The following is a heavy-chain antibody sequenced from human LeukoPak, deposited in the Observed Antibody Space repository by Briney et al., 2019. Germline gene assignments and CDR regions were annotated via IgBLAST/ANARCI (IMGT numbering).Heavy chain of an antibody. J-gene: IGHJ5*02. D-gene: IGHD4-17*01. V-gene: IGHV3-21*06. CDR3: ARASTEYAVTDGFDT. CDR1: GFTFKDYT. CDR2: VSFGSSYI. Sequence: GGSLRLSCAASGFTFKDYTMNWVRQSPGKGLQWVSYVSFGSSYISYADSLKGRFTTSRDDAKSSVYLEMTSLRTDDTAVYYCARASTEYAVTDGFDTWGPGTLVTVSS.